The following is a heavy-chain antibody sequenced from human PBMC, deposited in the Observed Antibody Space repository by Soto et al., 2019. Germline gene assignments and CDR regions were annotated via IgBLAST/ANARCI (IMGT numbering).Heavy chain of an antibody. Sequence: QVQLQESGPGLVRPSGALSVTCAVSGDSISRSHWWSWVRQSPGKGLEWIGEISHSGITNYNPSLKSRVTISGDKSKNHLSLKLTSLTAADTAVYYCARVRYDRSGFDHWGQGTLVSVSS. J-gene: IGHJ4*02. D-gene: IGHD3-22*01. CDR2: ISHSGIT. V-gene: IGHV4-4*02. CDR3: ARVRYDRSGFDH. CDR1: GDSISRSHW.